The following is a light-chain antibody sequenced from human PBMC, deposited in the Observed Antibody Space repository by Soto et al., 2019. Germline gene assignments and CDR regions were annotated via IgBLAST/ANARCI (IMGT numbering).Light chain of an antibody. CDR2: KAS. V-gene: IGKV1-5*03. CDR1: QSSSSW. J-gene: IGKJ4*01. Sequence: DIQMTQSPSTLSASVGDRVTITCRASQSSSSWLAWYQQKPGKAPNLLIYKASTLESGVPSRFSGSGSGTEFTLTISSVQPDDFATYYCQQYKSYPLPFGGGTKVDIK. CDR3: QQYKSYPLP.